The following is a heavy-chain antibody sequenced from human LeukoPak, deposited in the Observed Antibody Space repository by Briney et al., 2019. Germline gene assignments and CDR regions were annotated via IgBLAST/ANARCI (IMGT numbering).Heavy chain of an antibody. CDR3: ARVPDYYDSSGYYYVGTYYFDY. CDR1: GYSISSGYY. J-gene: IGHJ4*02. CDR2: IYHSGST. D-gene: IGHD3-22*01. Sequence: SETLSLTCTVSGYSISSGYYWGWIRQPPGKGLEWIGSIYHSGSTYYNPSLKSRVTISVDTSKNQFSLKLSSVTAADTAVYYCARVPDYYDSSGYYYVGTYYFDYWGQGTLVTVSS. V-gene: IGHV4-38-2*02.